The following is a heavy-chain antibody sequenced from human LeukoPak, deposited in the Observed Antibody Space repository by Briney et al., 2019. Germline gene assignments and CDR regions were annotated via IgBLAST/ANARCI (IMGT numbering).Heavy chain of an antibody. V-gene: IGHV4-34*01. CDR3: ASASITRYYFDY. Sequence: PSETLSLTCAVYGGSFSVYYWSWIRQPPGKGLEWIGEINHSGSTNYNPSLKSRVTISVDTSKNQFSLKLSSVTAADTAVYYCASASITRYYFDYWGQGTLVTVSS. CDR2: INHSGST. D-gene: IGHD4-11*01. J-gene: IGHJ4*02. CDR1: GGSFSVYY.